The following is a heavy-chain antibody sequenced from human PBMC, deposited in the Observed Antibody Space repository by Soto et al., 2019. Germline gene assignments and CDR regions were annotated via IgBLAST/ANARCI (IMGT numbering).Heavy chain of an antibody. CDR2: INHSGST. D-gene: IGHD2-8*01. J-gene: IGHJ4*02. Sequence: QVQLQQWGAGLLKPSETLSLTCAVYGGSFSGYYWSWIRQPPGKGLEWIGEINHSGSTNYNPSLKSRVTISVDMSKNQFSLKLSSVSAADTAVYYCAGGTLYCTNGVCSTYYFDYWGQGTLVTVSS. CDR1: GGSFSGYY. V-gene: IGHV4-34*01. CDR3: AGGTLYCTNGVCSTYYFDY.